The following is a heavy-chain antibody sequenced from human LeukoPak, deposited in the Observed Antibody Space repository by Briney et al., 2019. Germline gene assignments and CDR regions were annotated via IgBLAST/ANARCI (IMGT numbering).Heavy chain of an antibody. V-gene: IGHV4-34*01. CDR1: GGSFSGYY. Sequence: SETLSLTCAVYGGSFSGYYWSWIRQPPGKGLEWIGEINHSGSTNYNPSLKSRVTISVDTSKNQFSLKLSSVTAADTAVYYCASGRSQYDSSGYYIPSDAFDIWGQGTMVTVSS. J-gene: IGHJ3*02. CDR2: INHSGST. D-gene: IGHD3-22*01. CDR3: ASGRSQYDSSGYYIPSDAFDI.